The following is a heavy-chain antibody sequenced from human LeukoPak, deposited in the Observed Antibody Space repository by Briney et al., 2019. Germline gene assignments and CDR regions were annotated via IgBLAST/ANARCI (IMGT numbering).Heavy chain of an antibody. CDR3: ARDPVYYYDSSGPFDY. J-gene: IGHJ4*02. Sequence: GGSLRLSCAASGFTFSSYSMTWVRQAPGKGLEWVSSISSSSSYIYYADSVKGRFTISRDNAKNSLYLQMNSLRAEDTAVYYCARDPVYYYDSSGPFDYWGQGTLVTVSS. CDR1: GFTFSSYS. CDR2: ISSSSSYI. V-gene: IGHV3-21*01. D-gene: IGHD3-22*01.